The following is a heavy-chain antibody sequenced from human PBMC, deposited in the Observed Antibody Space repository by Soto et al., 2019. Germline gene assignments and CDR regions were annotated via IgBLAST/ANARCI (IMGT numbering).Heavy chain of an antibody. J-gene: IGHJ4*02. CDR2: MSGSSSTT. D-gene: IGHD1-7*01. V-gene: IGHV3-23*01. CDR3: AKNQERELPRVIDF. CDR1: GLTFSNYS. Sequence: LRLSCATSGLTFSNYSMSWVRQAPGGGLEWVSSMSGSSSTTYYADSVRGRFTISRDRSKNTLYLQMSSLRAEDTALYYCAKNQERELPRVIDFWGQGTLVTVSS.